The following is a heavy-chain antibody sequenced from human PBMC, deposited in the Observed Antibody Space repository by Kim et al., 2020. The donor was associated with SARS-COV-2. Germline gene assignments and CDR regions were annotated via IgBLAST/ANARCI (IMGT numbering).Heavy chain of an antibody. D-gene: IGHD2-15*01. V-gene: IGHV1-58*01. Sequence: SVKVSCKASGFTFTSSAVQWVRQARGQRLEWIGWIVVGSGNTNYAQKFQERVTITRDMSTSTAYMELSSLRSEDTAVYYCAAAGCSGGSCYDLYYYYYGMDVWGQGTTVTVSS. J-gene: IGHJ6*02. CDR3: AAAGCSGGSCYDLYYYYYGMDV. CDR2: IVVGSGNT. CDR1: GFTFTSSA.